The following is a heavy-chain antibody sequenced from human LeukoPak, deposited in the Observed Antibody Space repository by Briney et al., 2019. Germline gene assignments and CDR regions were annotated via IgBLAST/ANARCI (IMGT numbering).Heavy chain of an antibody. V-gene: IGHV1-18*01. CDR3: ARDMVVVAATPSYNGMDV. Sequence: ASVKVSCKASGYTFSSCGISWVRQAPGQGLEWMGWISAYNGNTNYAQKLQGRVTMTTDTSTSTAYMELRSLRSDDTAVYYCARDMVVVAATPSYNGMDVWDQGTTVTVSS. CDR2: ISAYNGNT. D-gene: IGHD2-15*01. J-gene: IGHJ6*02. CDR1: GYTFSSCG.